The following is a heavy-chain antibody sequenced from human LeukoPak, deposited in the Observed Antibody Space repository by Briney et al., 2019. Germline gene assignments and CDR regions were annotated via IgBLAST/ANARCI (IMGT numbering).Heavy chain of an antibody. CDR1: GFTFSGSA. CDR2: IRSKANSYAT. J-gene: IGHJ4*02. V-gene: IGHV3-73*01. D-gene: IGHD2-21*02. Sequence: PGGSLRLSCADSGFTFSGSAMHWVRQASGKGLEWVGRIRSKANSYATAYAASVKGRFTISRDDSKNTAYLQMNSLKTEDTAVYYCTLILATASDTDYWGQGTLVTVSS. CDR3: TLILATASDTDY.